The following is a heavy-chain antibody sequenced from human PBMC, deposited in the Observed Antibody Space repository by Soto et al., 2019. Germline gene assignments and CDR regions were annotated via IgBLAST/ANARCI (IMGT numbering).Heavy chain of an antibody. V-gene: IGHV4-39*01. D-gene: IGHD1-26*01. J-gene: IGHJ4*02. CDR1: GGSISSSSYY. CDR3: ARLPSGSYFDY. CDR2: IYYSGST. Sequence: QLQLQESGPGLVKPSETLSLTCTVSGGSISSSSYYWGWIRQPPGKGLEWIGSIYYSGSTYYNPSLKSRVTISVDTSKNQFTLKLISVTAADTAVYYCARLPSGSYFDYWGQGTLVTVSS.